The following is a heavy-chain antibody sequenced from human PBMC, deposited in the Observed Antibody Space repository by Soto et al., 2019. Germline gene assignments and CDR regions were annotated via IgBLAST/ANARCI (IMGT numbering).Heavy chain of an antibody. V-gene: IGHV1-69*01. J-gene: IGHJ6*02. CDR1: GGTFSSYA. CDR2: IIPIFGTA. CDR3: ARSGAYDSSGYYYDYYYYGMDV. Sequence: QVQLVQSGAEVKKPGSSVKVSCKASGGTFSSYAISWVRQAPGQGLEWMGGIIPIFGTANYAQKFQGRVTITADESTITVYMELSSLRSEDTAVYYCARSGAYDSSGYYYDYYYYGMDVWGQGTTVTVSS. D-gene: IGHD3-22*01.